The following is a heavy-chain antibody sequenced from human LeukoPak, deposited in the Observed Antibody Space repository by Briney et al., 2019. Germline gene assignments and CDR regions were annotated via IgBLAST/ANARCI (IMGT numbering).Heavy chain of an antibody. D-gene: IGHD2-15*01. CDR1: GFTVSSNY. J-gene: IGHJ4*02. V-gene: IGHV3-48*01. CDR2: ISSSSSTI. CDR3: ARDGYCSGGSCYPFDY. Sequence: GGSLRLSCAASGFTVSSNYMSWVRQAPGKGLEWVSYISSSSSTIYYADSVKGRFTISRDNAKNSLYLQMNSLRAEDTAVYYCARDGYCSGGSCYPFDYWGQGILVTVSS.